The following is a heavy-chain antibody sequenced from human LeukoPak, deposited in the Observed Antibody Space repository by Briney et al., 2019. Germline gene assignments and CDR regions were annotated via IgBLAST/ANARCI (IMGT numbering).Heavy chain of an antibody. CDR1: GYTFTGYY. CDR2: INPNSGGT. V-gene: IGHV1-2*02. D-gene: IGHD3-22*01. CDR3: AREAFQYYYDSSGYYG. J-gene: IGHJ4*02. Sequence: ASVKVSCKASGYTFTGYYMHWLRQAPGQGLEWMGGINPNSGGTNYAQKFQGRVTMTRDTSISTAYMELSRLRSDDTAVYYCAREAFQYYYDSSGYYGWGQGTLVTVSS.